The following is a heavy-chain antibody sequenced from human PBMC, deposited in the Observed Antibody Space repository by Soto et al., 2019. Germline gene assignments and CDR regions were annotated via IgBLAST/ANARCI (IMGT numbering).Heavy chain of an antibody. V-gene: IGHV4-31*03. CDR1: GGSISSVGYY. J-gene: IGHJ4*02. D-gene: IGHD2-15*01. CDR3: ARGSVVAATLFDY. CDR2: IYYSGST. Sequence: SETLSLTCTVSGGSISSVGYYWSWIRQHPGKGLEWIGYIYYSGSTYYNPSLKSRVTISVDTSKNQFSLKLSSVTAADTAVYYCARGSVVAATLFDYWGQGTLVTVSS.